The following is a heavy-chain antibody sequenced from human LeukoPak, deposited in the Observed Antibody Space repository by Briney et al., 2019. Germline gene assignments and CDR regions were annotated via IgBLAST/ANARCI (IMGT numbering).Heavy chain of an antibody. CDR3: AKDSDVGYDH. CDR1: GFTFSSYG. D-gene: IGHD1-26*01. J-gene: IGHJ4*02. V-gene: IGHV3-30*18. Sequence: PGGSLRLSCAASGFTFSSYGMHWVRQAPGKGLEWVAVISYDGSNKYYADSVKGRFTISRDNSKNTLCLQMNSLRAEDTAVYYCAKDSDVGYDHWGQGTLVTVSS. CDR2: ISYDGSNK.